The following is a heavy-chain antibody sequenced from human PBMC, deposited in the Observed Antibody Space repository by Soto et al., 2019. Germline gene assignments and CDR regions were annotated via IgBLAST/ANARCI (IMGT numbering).Heavy chain of an antibody. CDR2: IYHSGST. D-gene: IGHD1-1*01. J-gene: IGHJ6*02. V-gene: IGHV4-34*01. Sequence: PSETLSLTCAVYGGSFSGYYWSWVRQPPGKGLEWIGEIYHSGSTNYNPSLKSRVTISVDKSKNQFSLKLSSVTAADTAVYYCARDSRNPRDYYYGMDVWGQGTTVTVSS. CDR3: ARDSRNPRDYYYGMDV. CDR1: GGSFSGYY.